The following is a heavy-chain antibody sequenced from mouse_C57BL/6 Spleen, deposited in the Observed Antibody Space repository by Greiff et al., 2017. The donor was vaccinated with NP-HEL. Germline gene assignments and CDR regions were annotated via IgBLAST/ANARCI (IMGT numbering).Heavy chain of an antibody. D-gene: IGHD2-2*01. V-gene: IGHV5-17*01. CDR1: GFTFSDYG. CDR3: AGRGYYRYFDV. CDR2: ISSGSSTI. J-gene: IGHJ1*03. Sequence: EVKLMESGGGLVKPGGSLKLSCAASGFTFSDYGMHWVRQAPEKGLEWVAYISSGSSTIYYADTVKGRFTISRDNAKNTLFLQMTSLRSEDTAMYYCAGRGYYRYFDVWGTGTTVTVSS.